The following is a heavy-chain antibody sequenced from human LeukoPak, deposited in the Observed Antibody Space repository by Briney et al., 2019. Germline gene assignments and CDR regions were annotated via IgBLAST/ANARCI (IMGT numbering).Heavy chain of an antibody. CDR1: GGSISSYY. J-gene: IGHJ4*02. CDR3: AQSGGYCSSTSCYGPIDS. V-gene: IGHV4-59*01. Sequence: SETLSLTCTVSGGSISSYYWSWIRQPPGKGLEWIGYIYYSRSTNYNPSLKSRVTISVDTSKNQFSLKLSSVTAADTAVYYCAQSGGYCSSTSCYGPIDSWGQGTLVTVSS. D-gene: IGHD2-2*01. CDR2: IYYSRST.